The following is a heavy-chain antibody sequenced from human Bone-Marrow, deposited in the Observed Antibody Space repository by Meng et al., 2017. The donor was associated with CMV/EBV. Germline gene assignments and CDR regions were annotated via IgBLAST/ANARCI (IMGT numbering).Heavy chain of an antibody. CDR1: GGTFSSYA. J-gene: IGHJ6*02. V-gene: IGHV1-69*05. CDR2: IIPIFGTA. Sequence: SVKVSCKASGGTFSSYAISWVRQAPGQGLEWMGGIIPIFGTANYAQTFQGRVTITTDESTSTAYMELSSLRSEDTAVYYCARNRCSSTSCYTDYYGMDVWGQGTTDTVSS. CDR3: ARNRCSSTSCYTDYYGMDV. D-gene: IGHD2-2*02.